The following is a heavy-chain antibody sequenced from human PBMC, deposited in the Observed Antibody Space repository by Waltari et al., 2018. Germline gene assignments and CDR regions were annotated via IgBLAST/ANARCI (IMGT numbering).Heavy chain of an antibody. CDR1: GYTFTSYP. V-gene: IGHV7-4-1*02. Sequence: QVQLVQSGSELKKPGAPVHIYCKASGYTFTSYPMNWVRQAPGQALEWVGWINTDTGNPTYAQGFTGRFVFSLDTSVSTAYLQISSLQAEDTAVYYCARDRMWLESWGQGTLVTVSS. CDR3: ARDRMWLES. D-gene: IGHD6-19*01. CDR2: INTDTGNP. J-gene: IGHJ4*02.